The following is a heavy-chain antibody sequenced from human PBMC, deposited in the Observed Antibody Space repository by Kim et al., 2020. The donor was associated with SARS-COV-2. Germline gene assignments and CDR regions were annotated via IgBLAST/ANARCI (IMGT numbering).Heavy chain of an antibody. CDR3: AEGYYDSSGYYYFDY. CDR2: IIPILGIA. CDR1: GGTFSSYA. D-gene: IGHD3-22*01. J-gene: IGHJ4*02. V-gene: IGHV1-69*04. Sequence: SVKVSCKASGGTFSSYAISWVRQAPGQGLEWMGRIIPILGIANYAQKFQGRVTITADKSTSTAYMELSSLRSEDTAVYYCAEGYYDSSGYYYFDYWGQGTLVTVSS.